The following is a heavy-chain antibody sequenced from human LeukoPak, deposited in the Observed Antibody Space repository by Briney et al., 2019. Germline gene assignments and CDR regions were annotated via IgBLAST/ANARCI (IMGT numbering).Heavy chain of an antibody. Sequence: TSETLSLTCTVSGGSISSYYWSWIRQPPGKGLEWIGYIYYSGSTNYNPSLKSRVTISVDTSKNQFSLKLSSVTAADTAVYYCARVSVVVIAPAHSNYYFDYWGQGTLVTVSS. CDR3: ARVSVVVIAPAHSNYYFDY. V-gene: IGHV4-59*01. CDR1: GGSISSYY. D-gene: IGHD2-21*01. CDR2: IYYSGST. J-gene: IGHJ4*02.